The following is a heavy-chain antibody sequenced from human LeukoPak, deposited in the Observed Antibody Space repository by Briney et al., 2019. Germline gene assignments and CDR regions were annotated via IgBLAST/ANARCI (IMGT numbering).Heavy chain of an antibody. D-gene: IGHD2-2*01. V-gene: IGHV1-2*04. CDR3: AREYCSSISCFKFFDD. CDR1: GYTFTGYY. CDR2: INPNSGGT. Sequence: ASVKVSCKASGYTFTGYYMHWVRQAPGQGLEWMGWINPNSGGTNYAQKFQGWVTMTRDTSISTAYMELSGLRSDDTAVYYCAREYCSSISCFKFFDDWGQGTLVTVSS. J-gene: IGHJ4*02.